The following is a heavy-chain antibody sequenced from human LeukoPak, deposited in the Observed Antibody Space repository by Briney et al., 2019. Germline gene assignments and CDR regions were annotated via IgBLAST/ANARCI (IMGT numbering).Heavy chain of an antibody. CDR3: EKSFDY. V-gene: IGHV3-30*18. Sequence: PGRSLRLSCAASGFTFSSYGMHWVRQAPGKGLEWVAVISYDGSNKYYADSVKGRFTISRDNSKNTLYLQMDSLRAEDTAVYYCEKSFDYWGQGTLVTVSS. CDR2: ISYDGSNK. CDR1: GFTFSSYG. J-gene: IGHJ4*02.